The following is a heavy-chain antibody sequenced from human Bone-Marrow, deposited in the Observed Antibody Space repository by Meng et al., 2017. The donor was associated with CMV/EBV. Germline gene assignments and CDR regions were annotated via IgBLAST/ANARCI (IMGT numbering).Heavy chain of an antibody. Sequence: GESLKISCKGSGYSFTSYWIGWVRQMPGKGLEWMGIIYPGDSDTRYSPSFQGQVTISADKSISTAYLQWSSLKASDTAMYYCARVGVVVPAARGSFAYWGQGTLVTVSS. D-gene: IGHD2-2*01. CDR1: GYSFTSYW. V-gene: IGHV5-51*01. CDR2: IYPGDSDT. CDR3: ARVGVVVPAARGSFAY. J-gene: IGHJ4*02.